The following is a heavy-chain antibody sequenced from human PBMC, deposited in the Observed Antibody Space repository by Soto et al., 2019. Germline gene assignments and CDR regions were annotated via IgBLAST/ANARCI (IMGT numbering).Heavy chain of an antibody. J-gene: IGHJ6*02. Sequence: HPGGSLRLSCAASGLTVSNAYMAWVRQAPGMGLEWVSVIYDNSTTYYADSVKGRFTISRDTSTNTLSLQMDSLRAEDTAVYYCVRPLPSGRNYGLDVWGQGTTVTSP. D-gene: IGHD3-10*01. CDR1: GLTVSNAY. CDR2: IYDNSTT. CDR3: VRPLPSGRNYGLDV. V-gene: IGHV3-53*01.